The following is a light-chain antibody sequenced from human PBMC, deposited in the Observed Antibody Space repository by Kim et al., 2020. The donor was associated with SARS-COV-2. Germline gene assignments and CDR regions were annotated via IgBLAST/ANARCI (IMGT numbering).Light chain of an antibody. CDR3: QVWDSTSDHGV. CDR2: YDR. V-gene: IGLV3-21*04. J-gene: IGLJ2*01. CDR1: DIGGTS. Sequence: SYELTQPPSVSVAPGMTAKITCGGNDIGGTSLHWYQQKAGRAPLLVIHYDRDRPSGIPERFSGSKSGNTATLTISRVEAGDEADYYCQVWDSTSDHGVFGGGTQLTVL.